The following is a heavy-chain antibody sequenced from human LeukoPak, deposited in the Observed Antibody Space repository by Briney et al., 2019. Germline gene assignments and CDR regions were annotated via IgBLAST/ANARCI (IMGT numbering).Heavy chain of an antibody. J-gene: IGHJ4*02. Sequence: GGSLRLSCAASGFTFSSYGMHWVRQAPGKGLEWVAVLWSDGSNKYYADSVKGRFTISRDNSKNTLYLQMNSLRAEDTAAFYCARDNFGFDYWGQGTLVTVSS. D-gene: IGHD1-20*01. CDR1: GFTFSSYG. CDR2: LWSDGSNK. V-gene: IGHV3-33*01. CDR3: ARDNFGFDY.